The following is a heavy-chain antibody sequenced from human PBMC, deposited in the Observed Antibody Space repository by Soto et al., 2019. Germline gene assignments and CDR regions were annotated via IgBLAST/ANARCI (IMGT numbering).Heavy chain of an antibody. CDR3: ARDGPPRSYYFDY. CDR2: IWYDGSNK. CDR1: GFTFSSYG. Sequence: GGSLRLSCAASGFTFSSYGMHWVRQAPGKGLEWVAVIWYDGSNKYYADSVKGRFTISRDNSKNTLYLQMNSLRAEDTAVYYCARDGPPRSYYFDYWGQGTLVTVSS. J-gene: IGHJ4*02. V-gene: IGHV3-33*01.